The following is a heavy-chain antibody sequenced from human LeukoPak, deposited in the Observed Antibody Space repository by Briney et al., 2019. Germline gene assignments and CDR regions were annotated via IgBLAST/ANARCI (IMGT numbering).Heavy chain of an antibody. V-gene: IGHV1-46*01. J-gene: IGHJ4*02. D-gene: IGHD3-3*01. CDR1: GYTFTSYY. CDR2: INPSGGST. Sequence: GASVKVSCKASGYTFTSYYMHWVRQAPGQGLEWMGIINPSGGSTSYAQKFQGRVTMTRDTSTSTVYMELSSLRSEDTAVYYCARDASSTYYDFWSGYCIWGQGTLVTVSS. CDR3: ARDASSTYYDFWSGYCI.